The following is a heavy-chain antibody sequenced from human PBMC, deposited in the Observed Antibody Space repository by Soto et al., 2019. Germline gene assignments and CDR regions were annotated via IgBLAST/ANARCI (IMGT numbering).Heavy chain of an antibody. J-gene: IGHJ6*02. Sequence: SLTPPCAASGVTSSSYTMDGVREAPGKGLEWVAVISYDGSNKYYADSVKGRFTISRDNSKNTLYLQMNSLRAEDTAVYYCAAMLFYSGMDVWGQGTKVTVCS. CDR2: ISYDGSNK. V-gene: IGHV3-30-3*01. CDR1: GVTSSSYT. D-gene: IGHD2-8*01. CDR3: AAMLFYSGMDV.